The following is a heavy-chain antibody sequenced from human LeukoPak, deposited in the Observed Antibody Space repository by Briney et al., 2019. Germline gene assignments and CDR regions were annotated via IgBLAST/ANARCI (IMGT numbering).Heavy chain of an antibody. CDR1: GGSFSGYY. V-gene: IGHV4-34*01. CDR2: INHSGST. Sequence: KPSETLSLTCAVYGGSFSGYYWSWIRQPPGKGLGWIGEINHSGSTNYNPSLKSRVTISVDTSKNQFSLKLSSVTAADTAVYYCARNELHDGRGPNDYWGQGTLVTVSS. D-gene: IGHD1-1*01. CDR3: ARNELHDGRGPNDY. J-gene: IGHJ4*02.